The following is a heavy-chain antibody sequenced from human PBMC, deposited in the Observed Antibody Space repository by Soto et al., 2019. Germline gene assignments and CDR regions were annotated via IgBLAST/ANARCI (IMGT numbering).Heavy chain of an antibody. Sequence: ASVKVSCKASGYTFTGYYMHWVRQAPGQGLEWMGWINPNSGGTNYAQKFQGWVTMTRDTSISTAYMELSRLRSDDTAVYYCARAYTGDYYYYYGMDVWGQGTTVTVSS. CDR3: ARAYTGDYYYYYGMDV. CDR1: GYTFTGYY. CDR2: INPNSGGT. D-gene: IGHD2-2*02. J-gene: IGHJ6*02. V-gene: IGHV1-2*04.